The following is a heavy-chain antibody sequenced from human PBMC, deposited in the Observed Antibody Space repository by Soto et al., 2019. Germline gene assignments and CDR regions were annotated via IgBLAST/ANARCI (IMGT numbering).Heavy chain of an antibody. CDR1: GFSLSTSGVG. CDR2: IYWDDDK. V-gene: IGHV2-5*02. CDR3: AHLIGEGTLGIVYFDY. Sequence: QITLKESGPTLVKPTQTLTLTCTFSGFSLSTSGVGVGWIRQPPGKALEWLALIYWDDDKRYRTSLKSRLTITKDTSKNQVVLTMTNMDPVDTATYYCAHLIGEGTLGIVYFDYWGQGTLVTVSS. D-gene: IGHD7-27*01. J-gene: IGHJ4*02.